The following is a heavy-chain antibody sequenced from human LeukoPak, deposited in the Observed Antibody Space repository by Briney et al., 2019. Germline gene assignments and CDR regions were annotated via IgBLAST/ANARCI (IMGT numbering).Heavy chain of an antibody. J-gene: IGHJ4*02. V-gene: IGHV3-7*01. D-gene: IGHD6-13*01. CDR2: IKQDGSEK. CDR3: TREAAAGIDY. Sequence: GGSLRLSCAASGFTFSTYWMSWFRQAPGKGREGVANIKQDGSEKYYLASVKGRFTISRDTAKNSLYLQMNSLRAEDTAVYFCTREAAAGIDYWGQGTLVTVSS. CDR1: GFTFSTYW.